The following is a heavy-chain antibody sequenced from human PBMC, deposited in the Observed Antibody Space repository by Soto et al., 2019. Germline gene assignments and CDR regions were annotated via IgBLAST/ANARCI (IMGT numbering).Heavy chain of an antibody. Sequence: QVQLQESGPGLVKPSGTLSLTCAVSGGSISSTNWWSWVRQPPGKGLEWIGESHHSGSTNYNSSLKSRVTISLVSSKYQFSLKLSSVTAADTAVYFWAEPAGLGDAFDIWGQGTMVTVSS. D-gene: IGHD6-19*01. CDR2: SHHSGST. CDR3: AEPAGLGDAFDI. J-gene: IGHJ3*02. V-gene: IGHV4-4*02. CDR1: GGSISSTNW.